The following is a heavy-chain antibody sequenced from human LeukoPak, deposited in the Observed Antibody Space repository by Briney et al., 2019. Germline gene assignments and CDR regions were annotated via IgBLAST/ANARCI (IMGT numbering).Heavy chain of an antibody. V-gene: IGHV4-59*01. D-gene: IGHD1-14*01. Sequence: SETLSLTCTVSGGSISSYYWSWIRQPPGKGLEWIGYIYYSGSTNYNPSLKSRVTISVDTSKNQFSLKLSSVTAADTAVYYCARRSLGRAFDIWGQGTMVTVSS. CDR3: ARRSLGRAFDI. CDR2: IYYSGST. J-gene: IGHJ3*02. CDR1: GGSISSYY.